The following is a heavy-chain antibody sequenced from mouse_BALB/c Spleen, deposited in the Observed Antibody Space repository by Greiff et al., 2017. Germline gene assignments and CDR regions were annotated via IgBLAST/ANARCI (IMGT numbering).Heavy chain of an antibody. Sequence: EVQGVESGGGLVKPGGSLKLSCAASGFTFSSYAMSWVRQTPEKRLEWVASISSGGSTYYPDSVKGRFTISRDNARNILYLQMSSLRSEDTAMYYCARVYYDYVWFAYWGQGTLVTVSA. CDR1: GFTFSSYA. J-gene: IGHJ3*01. CDR3: ARVYYDYVWFAY. CDR2: ISSGGST. V-gene: IGHV5-6-5*01. D-gene: IGHD2-4*01.